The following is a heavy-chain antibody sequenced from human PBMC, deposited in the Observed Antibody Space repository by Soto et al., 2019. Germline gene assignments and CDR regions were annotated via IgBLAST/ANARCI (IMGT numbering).Heavy chain of an antibody. J-gene: IGHJ5*02. CDR1: GESFIGYY. CDR3: ARTDIVTTNGFDP. V-gene: IGHV4-34*02. D-gene: IGHD5-12*01. CDR2: INHRGSA. Sequence: QVHLQQWCAGLLKPSETLSLTCAVYGESFIGYYWTWIRQPPGKGLEWIGEINHRGSANYNPSLKSRVTIAVDTSNNQFSLKLSSVTAADTSVYYCARTDIVTTNGFDPWGQGTLVTVSS.